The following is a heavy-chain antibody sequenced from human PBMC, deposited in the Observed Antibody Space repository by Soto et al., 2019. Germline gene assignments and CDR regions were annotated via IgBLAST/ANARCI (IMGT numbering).Heavy chain of an antibody. J-gene: IGHJ6*02. CDR3: ASGHSGYDPYGMDV. V-gene: IGHV5-10-1*01. D-gene: IGHD5-12*01. CDR1: GYSFTSYW. CDR2: IDPSDSYT. Sequence: HGESLKISCKGSGYSFTSYWISWVRQMPGKGLEWMGRIDPSDSYTNYSPSFQGHVTISADKSISTAYLQWSSLKASDTAMYYCASGHSGYDPYGMDVWGQGTTVTVSS.